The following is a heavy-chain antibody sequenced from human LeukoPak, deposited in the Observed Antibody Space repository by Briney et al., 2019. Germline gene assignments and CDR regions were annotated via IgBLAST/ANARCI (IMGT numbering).Heavy chain of an antibody. V-gene: IGHV3-23*01. J-gene: IGHJ5*02. D-gene: IGHD6-19*01. CDR3: ARDSSGWYHWFDP. CDR2: ISGSGGST. CDR1: GFTFSSYA. Sequence: GGSLRLSCAASGFTFSSYAMSWVRQAPGKGLEWVSAISGSGGSTYYADSVKGRFTISRDNAKNSLYLQMNSLRAEDTAVYYCARDSSGWYHWFDPWGQGTLVTVSS.